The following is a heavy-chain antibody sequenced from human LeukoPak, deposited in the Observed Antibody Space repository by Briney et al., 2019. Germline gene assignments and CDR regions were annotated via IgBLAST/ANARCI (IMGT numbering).Heavy chain of an antibody. V-gene: IGHV3-33*01. D-gene: IGHD2-8*02. CDR1: GFTFSSYG. CDR3: ARDPSWGMAFDY. J-gene: IGHJ4*02. CDR2: IWYDGSNK. Sequence: GGSLRLSCAASGFTFSSYGMHWVRQAPGKGLEWVAVIWYDGSNKYYADSVKGRFTISRDNSKNTLYLQMNSLRAEDTAEYYCARDPSWGMAFDYWGQGTLVTVSS.